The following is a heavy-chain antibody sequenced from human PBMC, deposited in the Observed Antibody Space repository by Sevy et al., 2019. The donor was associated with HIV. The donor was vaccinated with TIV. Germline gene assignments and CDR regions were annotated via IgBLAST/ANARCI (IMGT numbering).Heavy chain of an antibody. CDR3: ARYYYDKGFDP. CDR2: ISAYNGNT. V-gene: IGHV1-18*01. Sequence: ALVKVSCKASGYTFTSYGISWVRQAPGQGLEWMGWISAYNGNTNYAQKLQGRVTMTTDTSTSTAYMELRSLRSDDTAVYYCARYYYDKGFDPWGQRTLVTVSS. CDR1: GYTFTSYG. J-gene: IGHJ5*02. D-gene: IGHD3-22*01.